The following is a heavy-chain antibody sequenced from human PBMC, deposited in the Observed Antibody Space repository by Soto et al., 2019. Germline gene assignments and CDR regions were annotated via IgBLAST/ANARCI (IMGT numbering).Heavy chain of an antibody. D-gene: IGHD3-9*01. CDR2: IYHRGTT. CDR1: GASISSGNYY. Sequence: SETLSLTCTVSGASISSGNYYWNWVRQYPGKGLEWVGYIYHRGTTYYNPSLKSRLSISLDTSKNRFSLKVSSVTAADTAVYYCARASFDYLWLYDYWGQGTLVTVSS. V-gene: IGHV4-31*03. J-gene: IGHJ4*02. CDR3: ARASFDYLWLYDY.